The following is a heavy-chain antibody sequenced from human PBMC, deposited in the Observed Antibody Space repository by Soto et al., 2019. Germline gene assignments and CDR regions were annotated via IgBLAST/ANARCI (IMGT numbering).Heavy chain of an antibody. Sequence: SETLSLTCAVSSGSISSSNWWSWVRQPPGKGLEWIGEIYHSGSTNYNPSLKSRVTISVDKSKNQFSLKLSSVTAADTAVYYCARVIVVVPAAMPGPYYYMDVWGKGTTVTVSS. D-gene: IGHD2-2*01. CDR2: IYHSGST. V-gene: IGHV4-4*02. J-gene: IGHJ6*03. CDR3: ARVIVVVPAAMPGPYYYMDV. CDR1: SGSISSSNW.